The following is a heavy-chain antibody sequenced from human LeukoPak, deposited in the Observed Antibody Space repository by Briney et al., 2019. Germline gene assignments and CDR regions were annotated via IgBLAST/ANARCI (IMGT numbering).Heavy chain of an antibody. CDR3: ARGGYCSSTSCYVDY. Sequence: SETLSLTCAVYGGSFSGYYWSWIRQPPGKGLEWIGEINHSGSTNYNPSLKSRVTISVDTSKNQFSLKLGSVAAADTAVYYCARGGYCSSTSCYVDYWGQGTLVTVSS. CDR1: GGSFSGYY. D-gene: IGHD2-2*01. CDR2: INHSGST. J-gene: IGHJ4*02. V-gene: IGHV4-34*01.